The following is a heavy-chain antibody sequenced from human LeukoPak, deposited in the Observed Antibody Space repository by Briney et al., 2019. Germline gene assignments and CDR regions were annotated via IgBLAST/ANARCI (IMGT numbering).Heavy chain of an antibody. J-gene: IGHJ3*02. CDR2: IRSKANSYAT. CDR3: TRSSLDAFDI. Sequence: PGGSLRLSCAASGFTFSGSAMHWVRQASGKGLEWVGRIRSKANSYATAYAASVKGRFTISRDDSKNTAYLQMNSLKTEDTAVYYCTRSSLDAFDIWGQGTMVTVSS. CDR1: GFTFSGSA. V-gene: IGHV3-73*01. D-gene: IGHD6-13*01.